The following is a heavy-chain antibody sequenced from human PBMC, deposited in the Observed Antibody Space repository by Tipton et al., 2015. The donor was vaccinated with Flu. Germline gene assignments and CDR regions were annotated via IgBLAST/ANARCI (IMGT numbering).Heavy chain of an antibody. J-gene: IGHJ6*02. CDR2: GPTSGTT. D-gene: IGHD3-10*01. CDR1: GGSVTSGIYY. CDR3: ATSRPHRYSYGMDV. Sequence: TLSLTCTVSGGSVTSGIYYWNWIRQPAGKGLEWIGRGPTSGTTNYNPSLQSRVTISVDTSKNQFSLRLISVTAADTAVYYCATSRPHRYSYGMDVWGQGATVSVSS. V-gene: IGHV4-61*02.